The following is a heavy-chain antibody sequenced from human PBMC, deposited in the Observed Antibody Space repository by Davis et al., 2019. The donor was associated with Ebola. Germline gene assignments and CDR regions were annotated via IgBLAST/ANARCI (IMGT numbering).Heavy chain of an antibody. CDR3: ARGYQLPDY. Sequence: SETLSLTCAVYGGSFSGYYWSWIRQPPGKGLEWIGEINHSGSTNYNPSLKSRVTISVDKSKNQFSLKLSSVTAADTAVYYCARGYQLPDYWGQGTLVTVSS. V-gene: IGHV4-34*01. CDR2: INHSGST. CDR1: GGSFSGYY. D-gene: IGHD2-2*01. J-gene: IGHJ4*02.